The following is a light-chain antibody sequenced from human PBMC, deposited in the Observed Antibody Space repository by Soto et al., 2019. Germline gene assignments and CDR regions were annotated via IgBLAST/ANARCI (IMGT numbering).Light chain of an antibody. CDR1: LSVSSY. V-gene: IGKV3-11*01. CDR2: DAS. Sequence: VVLTQSPATLSLSPGERATLSCRASLSVSSYLAWYQQKPGQAPRLLIYDASYRATGIPARFIGSGSGTDFTLTISSLQSEDFALYYCQQYNDWPPTFGQGTRLEIK. CDR3: QQYNDWPPT. J-gene: IGKJ5*01.